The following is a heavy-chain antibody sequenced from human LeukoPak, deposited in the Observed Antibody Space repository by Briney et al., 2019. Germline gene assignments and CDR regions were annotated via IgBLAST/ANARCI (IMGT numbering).Heavy chain of an antibody. J-gene: IGHJ6*03. CDR1: GGSISSGGYY. CDR2: IYYSGST. Sequence: NPSQTLSLTCTVSGGSISSGGYYWSWIRQHPGKGLEWIGYIYYSGSTYYNPSLKSRVTISVDTSKNQFSLKLSSVTAADTAVYYCARTRYCTDTSCRQSRGDYYTDVWGEGAAVTVSS. V-gene: IGHV4-31*03. CDR3: ARTRYCTDTSCRQSRGDYYTDV. D-gene: IGHD2-2*01.